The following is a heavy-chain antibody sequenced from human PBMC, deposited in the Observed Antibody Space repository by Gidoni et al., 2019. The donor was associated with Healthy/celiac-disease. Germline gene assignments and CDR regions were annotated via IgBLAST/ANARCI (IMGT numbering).Heavy chain of an antibody. D-gene: IGHD3-22*01. CDR1: GFTFSSYG. CDR3: ARASCNYDSSGCLGDY. J-gene: IGHJ4*02. V-gene: IGHV3-33*01. CDR2: IWYDGSK. Sequence: QVQLVESGGGVVQPGRSLRLSCAASGFTFSSYGMHGVRQAPGKGLELVAVIWYDGSKYYADSVKGRFTISRDNSKNTLYLQMNSLRAEDTAVYYCARASCNYDSSGCLGDYWGQGTLVTVSS.